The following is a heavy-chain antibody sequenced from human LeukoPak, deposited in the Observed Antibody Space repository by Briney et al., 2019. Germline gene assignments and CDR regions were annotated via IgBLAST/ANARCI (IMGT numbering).Heavy chain of an antibody. D-gene: IGHD6-13*01. CDR3: ARARTYSSSWYFDY. Sequence: PSETLSLTCTVSGGSIGSYYWSWIRQPPGKGLEWIGYIYYSGSTNYNPSLKSRVTISVDTSKNQFSLKLSSVTAADTAVYYCARARTYSSSWYFDYWGQGTLVTVSS. V-gene: IGHV4-59*08. J-gene: IGHJ4*02. CDR1: GGSIGSYY. CDR2: IYYSGST.